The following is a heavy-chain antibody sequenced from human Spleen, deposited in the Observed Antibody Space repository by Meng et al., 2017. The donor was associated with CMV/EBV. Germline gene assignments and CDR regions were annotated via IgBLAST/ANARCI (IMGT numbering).Heavy chain of an antibody. J-gene: IGHJ5*02. D-gene: IGHD2-21*01. CDR3: ARGLWGVPRFDP. V-gene: IGHV1-2*02. CDR2: INPNSGGT. CDR1: GYTFITYG. Sequence: ASVKVSCKASGYTFITYGFSWVRQAPGQGLEWMGWINPNSGGTNYAQKFQGRVTMTRDTSISTAYMELSRLRSDDTAVYYCARGLWGVPRFDPWGQGTLVTVSS.